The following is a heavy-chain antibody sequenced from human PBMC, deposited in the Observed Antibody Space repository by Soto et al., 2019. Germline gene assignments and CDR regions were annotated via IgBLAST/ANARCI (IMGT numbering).Heavy chain of an antibody. D-gene: IGHD6-6*01. CDR2: IYHSGST. V-gene: IGHV4-30-2*01. CDR3: ARNSPLSSSPAWVRYFDL. Sequence: QLQLQESGSGLVKPSQTLSLTCAVSGGSISSGGYSWSWIRQPPGKGLEWIGYIYHSGSTYYNPSLKSRVTISVDRSKNQFSLKLSSVTAADTAVYYCARNSPLSSSPAWVRYFDLWGRGTLVTVSS. CDR1: GGSISSGGYS. J-gene: IGHJ2*01.